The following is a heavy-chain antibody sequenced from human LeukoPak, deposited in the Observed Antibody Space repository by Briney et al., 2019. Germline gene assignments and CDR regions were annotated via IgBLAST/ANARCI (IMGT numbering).Heavy chain of an antibody. V-gene: IGHV3-9*01. Sequence: GGSLRLSCAASGFTFDDYAMHWVRQAPGRGLEWVSGISWNSGSIGYADSVNGRFTISRDNAKNSLYLQMNSLRAEDTALYYCAKDNGRGGNFDYWGQGTLVTVSS. CDR2: ISWNSGSI. CDR1: GFTFDDYA. CDR3: AKDNGRGGNFDY. J-gene: IGHJ4*02. D-gene: IGHD3-16*01.